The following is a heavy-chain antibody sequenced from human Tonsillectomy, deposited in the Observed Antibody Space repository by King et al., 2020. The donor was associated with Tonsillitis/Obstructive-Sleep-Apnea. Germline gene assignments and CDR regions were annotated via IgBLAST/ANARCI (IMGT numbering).Heavy chain of an antibody. J-gene: IGHJ4*02. V-gene: IGHV3-21*01. CDR3: ARGTIGYCSSINCQEFDY. CDR1: GFTFNTYI. CDR2: ISSSSSYI. D-gene: IGHD2-2*01. Sequence: EVQLVESGGGLVKPGGSLRLSCAASGFTFNTYIMNWVRQAPGKGLEWVSSISSSSSYIYYADSVKGRFTISRDNAKNSLYLQMNSLRAEDTAVYYCARGTIGYCSSINCQEFDYWGQGTLVTVSS.